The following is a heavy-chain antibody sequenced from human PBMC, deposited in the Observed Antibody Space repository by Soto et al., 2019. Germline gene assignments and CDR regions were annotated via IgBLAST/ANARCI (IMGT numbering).Heavy chain of an antibody. Sequence: SVKVSCKASGGTFSSYAISLVRQAPGQGLEWMGGIIPIFGTANYAQKFQGRVTITADESTSTAYMELSSLRSEDTAVYYCARASRYYYDSSGYSPGDYYYYGMDVWGQGTTVTVSS. D-gene: IGHD3-22*01. CDR3: ARASRYYYDSSGYSPGDYYYYGMDV. V-gene: IGHV1-69*01. CDR2: IIPIFGTA. J-gene: IGHJ6*02. CDR1: GGTFSSYA.